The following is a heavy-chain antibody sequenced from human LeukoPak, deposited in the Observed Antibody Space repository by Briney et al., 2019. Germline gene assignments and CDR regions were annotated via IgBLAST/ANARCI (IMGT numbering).Heavy chain of an antibody. CDR1: GYTFTSYY. CDR2: IIPIFGTA. V-gene: IGHV1-69*06. J-gene: IGHJ3*02. CDR3: ARVEVGYVWESYRYVTAFDI. D-gene: IGHD3-16*02. Sequence: ASVKVSCKASGYTFTSYYMHWVRQAPGQGLEWMGGIIPIFGTANYAQKFQGRVTITADKSTSTAYMELSSLRSEDTAVYYCARVEVGYVWESYRYVTAFDIWGQGTMVTVSS.